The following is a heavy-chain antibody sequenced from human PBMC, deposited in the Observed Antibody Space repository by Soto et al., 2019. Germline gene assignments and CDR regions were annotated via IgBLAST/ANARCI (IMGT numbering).Heavy chain of an antibody. J-gene: IGHJ6*02. V-gene: IGHV1-69*01. Sequence: QVQLVQSGAEVKKPGSSVKVSCKVSGGTFSRHSINWLRQAPGQGPEWMGGIIPIFGTENYAQKFQGRFTITADESTITAYMELSSLTSEDTALYYCSTSVYCSTTRCYYYYGLDVWGQGTTVIVSS. D-gene: IGHD2-2*01. CDR1: GGTFSRHS. CDR3: STSVYCSTTRCYYYYGLDV. CDR2: IIPIFGTE.